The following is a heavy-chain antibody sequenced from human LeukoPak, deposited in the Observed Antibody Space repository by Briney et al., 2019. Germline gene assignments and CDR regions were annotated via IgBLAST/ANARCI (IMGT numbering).Heavy chain of an antibody. Sequence: GGSLRLSCAASGFTVNSNYLSWVRQAPGKGLEWVSTLCNTGNTYYADSVKGRFSISRDNSKNTLFLQMNSLRAEDTAVYYCARLTPAAGRLYFVDWGPGTLVTVSS. CDR2: LCNTGNT. D-gene: IGHD6-13*01. CDR1: GFTVNSNY. CDR3: ARLTPAAGRLYFVD. V-gene: IGHV3-53*01. J-gene: IGHJ4*02.